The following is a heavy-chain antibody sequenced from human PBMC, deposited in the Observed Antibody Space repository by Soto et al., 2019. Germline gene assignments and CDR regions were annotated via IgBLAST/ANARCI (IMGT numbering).Heavy chain of an antibody. CDR3: TRETRAYGGLADY. D-gene: IGHD4-17*01. Sequence: QAQLVQSGAEVKKPGSSVKVSCKVSGGTFNNNLINWVRQAPGQGLEWMGGIIPLFGTPNYAQKFQGRVTITADASTSTAYMELTSLTSHDTAVYYCTRETRAYGGLADYWGQGTLVTVSS. CDR1: GGTFNNNL. J-gene: IGHJ4*02. V-gene: IGHV1-69*01. CDR2: IIPLFGTP.